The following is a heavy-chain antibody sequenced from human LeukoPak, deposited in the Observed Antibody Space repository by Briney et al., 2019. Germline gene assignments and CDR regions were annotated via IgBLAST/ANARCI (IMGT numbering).Heavy chain of an antibody. J-gene: IGHJ6*03. CDR2: ISYDGSNK. CDR1: GFTFSSYA. V-gene: IGHV3-30-3*01. CDR3: ERVTGYYYMDV. Sequence: GGSLRLSCAASGFTFSSYAMHWVRQASGKGLEWVAVISYDGSNKYYADSVKGRFTISRDNSKNTLYLQMNSLRAEDTAVYYCERVTGYYYMDVWGKGTTVTVSS.